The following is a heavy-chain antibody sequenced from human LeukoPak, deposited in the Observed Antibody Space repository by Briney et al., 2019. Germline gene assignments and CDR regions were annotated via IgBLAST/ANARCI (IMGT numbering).Heavy chain of an antibody. V-gene: IGHV4-61*02. D-gene: IGHD1-26*01. CDR2: IYTSGST. J-gene: IGHJ3*02. CDR3: ATRKWELDAFDI. CDR1: GGSISSGSYY. Sequence: SETLSLTCTVPGGSISSGSYYWSWIRQPAGKGLEWIGRIYTSGSTNYNPSLKSRVTISVDTSKNQFSLKLSSVTAADTAVYYCATRKWELDAFDIWGQGTMVTVSS.